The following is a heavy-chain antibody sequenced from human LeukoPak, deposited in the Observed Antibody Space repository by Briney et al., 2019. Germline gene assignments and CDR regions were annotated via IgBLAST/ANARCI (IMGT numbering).Heavy chain of an antibody. CDR1: GGSFSGYY. Sequence: SETLSLTCAVYGGSFSGYYRSWIRQPPGKGLEWIGEINHSGSTNYNPSLKSRVTISVDTSKNQFSLKLSSVTAADTAVYYCAAHADIVVVPAATSTDWSGFDPWGQGTLVTVSS. CDR2: INHSGST. D-gene: IGHD2-2*01. V-gene: IGHV4-34*01. J-gene: IGHJ5*02. CDR3: AAHADIVVVPAATSTDWSGFDP.